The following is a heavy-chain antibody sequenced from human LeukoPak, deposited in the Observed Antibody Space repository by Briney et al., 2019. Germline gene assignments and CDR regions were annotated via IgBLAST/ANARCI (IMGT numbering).Heavy chain of an antibody. CDR3: ARGGIVGATPHLFDY. J-gene: IGHJ4*02. Sequence: ASVKVSCKASGYTFTSYYMHWVRQAPGQGLEWMGWINPNSGGTNYAQKFQGRVPMARDTSISTAYIELSRLRSDDTAVYYCARGGIVGATPHLFDYWGQGTLVTVSS. D-gene: IGHD1-26*01. V-gene: IGHV1-2*02. CDR1: GYTFTSYY. CDR2: INPNSGGT.